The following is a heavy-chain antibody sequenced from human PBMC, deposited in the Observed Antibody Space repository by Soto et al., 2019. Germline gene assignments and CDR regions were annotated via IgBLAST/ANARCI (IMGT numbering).Heavy chain of an antibody. CDR3: AKRRSGNSVYDY. CDR2: ISGSGGGT. CDR1: GFTFSNYA. J-gene: IGHJ4*02. Sequence: EVQLLDSGGALVQPGGSLRLSCAASGFTFSNYAMSWVRQAPGKGLEWVSTISGSGGGTYYPDSVKGRFTISRDNSKNTLYLQMNSLRVEDTAVYYCAKRRSGNSVYDYWGQGTLVTVSS. V-gene: IGHV3-23*01. D-gene: IGHD5-12*01.